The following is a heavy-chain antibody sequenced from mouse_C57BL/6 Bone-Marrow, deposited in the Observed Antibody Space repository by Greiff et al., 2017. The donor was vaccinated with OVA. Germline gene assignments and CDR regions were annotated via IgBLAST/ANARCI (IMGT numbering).Heavy chain of an antibody. D-gene: IGHD1-1*01. CDR2: IDPENGDT. CDR3: TTWTTVPNYYAMDY. J-gene: IGHJ4*01. Sequence: EVKLVESGAELVRPGASVKLSCTASGFNIKDDYMHWVKQRPEQGLEWIGWIDPENGDTEYASKFQGKATITADTSSNTAYLQLSSLTSEDTAVYYCTTWTTVPNYYAMDYWGQGTSVTVSS. V-gene: IGHV14-4*01. CDR1: GFNIKDDY.